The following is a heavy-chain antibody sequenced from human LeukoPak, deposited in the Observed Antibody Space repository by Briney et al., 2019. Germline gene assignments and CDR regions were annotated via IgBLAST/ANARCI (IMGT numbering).Heavy chain of an antibody. D-gene: IGHD3-22*01. V-gene: IGHV3-23*01. Sequence: GGSLRLSCAASGFTFNTYAIYWVRQAPGKGLEWVSGICGSGGCTYYADSVKGRFTISRDNSKNTLYLQMNSLRAEDTAVYYCAKVNYDDSSGFYYESEIDYWGQGTLVTVSS. J-gene: IGHJ4*02. CDR3: AKVNYDDSSGFYYESEIDY. CDR1: GFTFNTYA. CDR2: ICGSGGCT.